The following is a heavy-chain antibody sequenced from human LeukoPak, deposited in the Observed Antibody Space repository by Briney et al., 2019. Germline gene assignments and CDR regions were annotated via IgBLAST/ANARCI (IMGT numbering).Heavy chain of an antibody. V-gene: IGHV4-34*01. CDR2: IYYSGST. CDR3: ASSYYYDSSGYRLRH. D-gene: IGHD3-22*01. Sequence: PSETLSLTCAVYGGSFSGYQWSWIRQPPGKGLEWIGSIYYSGSTYYNPSLNSRVTISVDTSENQFSLRLSSVTAADTAVYYCASSYYYDSSGYRLRHWGQGTLVTVSS. J-gene: IGHJ1*01. CDR1: GGSFSGYQ.